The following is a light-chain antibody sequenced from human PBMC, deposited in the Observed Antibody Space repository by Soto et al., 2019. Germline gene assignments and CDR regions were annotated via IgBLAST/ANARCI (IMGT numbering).Light chain of an antibody. V-gene: IGKV3-20*01. Sequence: EIVLTQSPGTLSLSPGERATLSCRASQSVNSRYLAWYQQKPGQAPRLLIYGASSRATGIPDRFSGSGSGTDFTLTISRLAPEDFAVYHCQPYGSSPPTFGGGTKVEI. CDR2: GAS. CDR3: QPYGSSPPT. CDR1: QSVNSRY. J-gene: IGKJ4*01.